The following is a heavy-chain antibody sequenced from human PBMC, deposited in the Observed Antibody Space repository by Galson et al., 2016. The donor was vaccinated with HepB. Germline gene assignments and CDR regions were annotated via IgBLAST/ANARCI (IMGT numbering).Heavy chain of an antibody. CDR3: ARRIPASGTRSGYFDL. CDR1: GGTFSGYF. Sequence: SETLSLTCAVYGGTFSGYFWSWVRRPPGKGLEWIGEIYHSGDTNYDPSLKSRLRISVDKSKNQFSFKLTSVTAADTAVYFCARRIPASGTRSGYFDLWGRGTLVTVSS. CDR2: IYHSGDT. D-gene: IGHD2-15*01. V-gene: IGHV4-34*01. J-gene: IGHJ2*01.